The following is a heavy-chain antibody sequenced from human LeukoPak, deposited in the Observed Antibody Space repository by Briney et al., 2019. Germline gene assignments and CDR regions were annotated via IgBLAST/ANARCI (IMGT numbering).Heavy chain of an antibody. J-gene: IGHJ4*02. V-gene: IGHV1-2*02. CDR2: INPKSGGT. CDR3: ARADSSGYYNDY. D-gene: IGHD3-22*01. CDR1: GYTFTGYY. Sequence: GASVKVSCKASGYTFTGYYMHWVRQAPGQGLEWMGWINPKSGGTNYAQKFQGRVTMTRDTSISTAYMELSRLRSDDTAVYYCARADSSGYYNDYWGQGTLVTVSS.